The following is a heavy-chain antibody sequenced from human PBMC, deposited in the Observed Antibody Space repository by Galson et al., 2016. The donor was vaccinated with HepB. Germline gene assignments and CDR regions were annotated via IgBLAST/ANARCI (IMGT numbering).Heavy chain of an antibody. Sequence: SVKVSCKASGYTFTNFGITWVRQAPGQGLEWMGWISPYHGKTKFAQKFQGRVTMTTDTPTNTAYMGLRSLTSEDTALYFCARDGRDYTGSYYPPFDSWGQGTLVTVSS. CDR1: GYTFTNFG. CDR3: ARDGRDYTGSYYPPFDS. D-gene: IGHD1-26*01. J-gene: IGHJ4*02. V-gene: IGHV1-18*01. CDR2: ISPYHGKT.